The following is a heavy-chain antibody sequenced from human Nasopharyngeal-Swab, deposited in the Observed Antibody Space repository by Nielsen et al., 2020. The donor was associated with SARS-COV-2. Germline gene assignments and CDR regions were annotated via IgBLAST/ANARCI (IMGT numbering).Heavy chain of an antibody. CDR2: IGRGGDI. D-gene: IGHD5-24*01. CDR3: VTGIDGWNY. V-gene: IGHV3-13*01. CDR1: GFTFRNND. J-gene: IGHJ4*02. Sequence: GESLKISCAASGFTFRNNDMHWVRQGTGKGLEWVSGIGRGGDIYYADSVKGRLTTSRDNDKSSLHLQMNNLRAGDTAVYYCVTGIDGWNYWGRGTLVTVSS.